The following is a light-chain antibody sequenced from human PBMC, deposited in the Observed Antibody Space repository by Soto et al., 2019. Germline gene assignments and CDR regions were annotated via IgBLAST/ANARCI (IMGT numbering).Light chain of an antibody. J-gene: IGLJ2*01. Sequence: QSVLTQPPSASGSPGQSVTISCTGTTSDVGRYDFVSWYQQHPGKAPKLMIYDVTKRPSGVPDRFSGSKSGITASLTVSGLQAEDEADYYCSSYAGDNNDVVFGGGTKVTVL. CDR2: DVT. CDR3: SSYAGDNNDVV. V-gene: IGLV2-8*01. CDR1: TSDVGRYDF.